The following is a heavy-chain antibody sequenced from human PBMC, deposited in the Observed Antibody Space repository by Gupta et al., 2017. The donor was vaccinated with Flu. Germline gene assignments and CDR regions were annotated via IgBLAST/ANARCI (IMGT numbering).Heavy chain of an antibody. CDR2: ISYDGSND. D-gene: IGHD2-15*01. V-gene: IGHV3-30*04. CDR1: GFTFWNYF. CDR3: ARARSAGTPPSYSFDY. J-gene: IGHJ4*02. Sequence: QVQLVESGGGVVQPGRSLRLSCAASGFTFWNYFMSWVRQAPGKGLEWVAAISYDGSNDFHADSVKGRFTISRDNSKDTLYLILNSLRAEDTAVYYCARARSAGTPPSYSFDYWGQGTLVTVSS.